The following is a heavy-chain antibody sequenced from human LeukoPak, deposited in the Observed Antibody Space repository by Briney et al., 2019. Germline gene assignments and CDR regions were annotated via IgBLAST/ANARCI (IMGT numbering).Heavy chain of an antibody. J-gene: IGHJ4*02. CDR2: ISSSSRDI. CDR1: GFTFRSFT. V-gene: IGHV3-21*01. Sequence: PGGSLRLSCAASGFTFRSFTMNWVRQAPGKGLEWVAAISSSSRDIFYADSVKGRFSISRDNTQNSLSLQMNSLRAEDTAVYYCVREAAATLFDYWGQGTLVTVSS. CDR3: VREAAATLFDY. D-gene: IGHD1-26*01.